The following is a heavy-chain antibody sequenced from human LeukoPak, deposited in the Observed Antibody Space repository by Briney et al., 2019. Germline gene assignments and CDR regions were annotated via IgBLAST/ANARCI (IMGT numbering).Heavy chain of an antibody. V-gene: IGHV3-66*01. D-gene: IGHD6-25*01. Sequence: GGSLRLSCAASGFTVSYNYMSWVRQAPGKGLEWVSLIYSVGTTAYADSVKGRFTVSRDNSKNTVYLQMNSLRAEDTAVYYCATGGTRAATGRMGFWGQGTLVTVSS. CDR3: ATGGTRAATGRMGF. CDR2: IYSVGTT. J-gene: IGHJ4*02. CDR1: GFTVSYNY.